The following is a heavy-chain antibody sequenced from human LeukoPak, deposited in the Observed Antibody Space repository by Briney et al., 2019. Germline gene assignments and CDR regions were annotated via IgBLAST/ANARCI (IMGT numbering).Heavy chain of an antibody. V-gene: IGHV4-38-2*01. D-gene: IGHD3-22*01. CDR2: IYHSGST. CDR3: ARHTYYYDSSGLYYFDY. CDR1: GYSISSGYY. J-gene: IGHJ4*02. Sequence: SETLSLTCAVSGYSISSGYYWGWIRRPPGKGLEWIGSIYHSGSTYYNPSLKSRVTISVDTSKNQFSLKLSSVTAADTAVYYCARHTYYYDSSGLYYFDYWGQGTLVTVSS.